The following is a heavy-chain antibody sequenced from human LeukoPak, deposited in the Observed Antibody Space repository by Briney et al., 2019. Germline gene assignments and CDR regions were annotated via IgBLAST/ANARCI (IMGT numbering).Heavy chain of an antibody. Sequence: SETLSLTCTVSGGSISSYYWSWIRQPPGKGLEWIGYIYYSGSTNYNPSLKSRVTISVDTSKNQFSLKLSSVTAADTAVYYCAREVYSSYLDYWGQGTLVTVSS. CDR3: AREVYSSYLDY. CDR2: IYYSGST. V-gene: IGHV4-59*01. J-gene: IGHJ4*02. CDR1: GGSISSYY. D-gene: IGHD4-11*01.